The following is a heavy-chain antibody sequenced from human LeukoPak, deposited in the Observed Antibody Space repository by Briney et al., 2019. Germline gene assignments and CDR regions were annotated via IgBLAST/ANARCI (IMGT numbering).Heavy chain of an antibody. CDR1: GFALTGNY. CDR3: ARGKRTFDP. CDR2: ISSGSYSH. V-gene: IGHV3-11*01. J-gene: IGHJ5*02. Sequence: GGSLRLSCVVSGFALTGNYMSWIRQAPGKEPEWVAYISSGSYSHYYAGSVRGRFTISRDNSKNSLYLEMSDLRVEDTALYYCARGKRTFDPWGQGTLVTVTS.